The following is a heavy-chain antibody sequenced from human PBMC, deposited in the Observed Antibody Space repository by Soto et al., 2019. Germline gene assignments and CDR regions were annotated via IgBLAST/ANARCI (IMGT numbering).Heavy chain of an antibody. CDR3: ARGENVVGDY. D-gene: IGHD2-15*01. CDR2: INAGNGNT. J-gene: IGHJ4*02. CDR1: GYTFTSYA. Sequence: QVQLVQSGAEEKKPGASVKVSCKASGYTFTSYAMHWVRQAPGQRLEWMGWINAGNGNTKCSQKFQDRVTITRDTSASTAYMELSSLRSEDTAVYYCARGENVVGDYWGQGTLVTVSS. V-gene: IGHV1-3*05.